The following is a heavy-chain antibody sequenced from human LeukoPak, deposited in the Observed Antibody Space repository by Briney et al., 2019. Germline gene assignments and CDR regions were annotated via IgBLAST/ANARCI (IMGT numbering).Heavy chain of an antibody. J-gene: IGHJ4*02. CDR2: MNPNSGNT. V-gene: IGHV1-8*01. Sequence: GASVKVSCKASGYTFTSYDINWVRQATGQGLEWMGWMNPNSGNTGYARKFQGRVTMTRNTSISTAYMELSSLRSEDTAVYYCARSYRSRRIAAAGYWGQGTLVTVSS. CDR1: GYTFTSYD. D-gene: IGHD6-13*01. CDR3: ARSYRSRRIAAAGY.